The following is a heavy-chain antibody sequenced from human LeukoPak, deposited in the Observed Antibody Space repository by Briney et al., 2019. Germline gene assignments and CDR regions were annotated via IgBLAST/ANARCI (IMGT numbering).Heavy chain of an antibody. D-gene: IGHD4-17*01. Sequence: PGGALRLSCAAPDFTLSRYSMNRVRQAPGGGLGWVSSISSGGHNIFYADPVKGRFTISRDNAKNSLYLQMNSLRVEDTAVYYCARHGDGFYHGMDVWGQGTTVTVSS. J-gene: IGHJ6*01. CDR2: ISSGGHNI. V-gene: IGHV3-21*01. CDR3: ARHGDGFYHGMDV. CDR1: DFTLSRYS.